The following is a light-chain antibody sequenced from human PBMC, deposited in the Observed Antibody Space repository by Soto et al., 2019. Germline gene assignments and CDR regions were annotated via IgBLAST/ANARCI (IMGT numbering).Light chain of an antibody. Sequence: VLTQPPSVSGAPGQRVTISCTGSSSTIGAGYDVHWYQQLPGTAPKLLIYGNSNRPSGVPDRFSGSKSGTSASLAITGLQAEDEADYYCQSYDSSLFVVFGGGTKLTVL. CDR2: GNS. V-gene: IGLV1-40*01. J-gene: IGLJ2*01. CDR1: SSTIGAGYD. CDR3: QSYDSSLFVV.